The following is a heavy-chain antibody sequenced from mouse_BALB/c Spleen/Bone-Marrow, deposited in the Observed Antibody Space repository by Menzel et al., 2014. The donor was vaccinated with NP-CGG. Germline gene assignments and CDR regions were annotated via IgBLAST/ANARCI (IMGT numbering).Heavy chain of an antibody. CDR1: GFNIKDTY. D-gene: IGHD2-4*01. Sequence: VQLQQSGAELVKPGASVKLSCTASGFNIKDTYMHWAKQRPEQGLEWIGRIDPANGNTKYDPKFQGKDTITADPSSNTAYLQLSRLTSEDTAVCCRAVITTGAWFAYWGQGTLVTVSA. CDR3: AVITTGAWFAY. V-gene: IGHV14-3*02. CDR2: IDPANGNT. J-gene: IGHJ3*01.